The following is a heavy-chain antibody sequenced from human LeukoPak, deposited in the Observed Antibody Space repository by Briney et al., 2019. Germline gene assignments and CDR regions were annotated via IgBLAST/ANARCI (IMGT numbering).Heavy chain of an antibody. CDR2: GSGDST. Sequence: GSGDSTNYADSVKGRFTTSRDNSKNTVSLQMNSLRVEDTATCYCASEDSRFDYWGQGTLVTVAS. D-gene: IGHD5-18*01. CDR3: ASEDSRFDY. J-gene: IGHJ4*02. V-gene: IGHV3-23*01.